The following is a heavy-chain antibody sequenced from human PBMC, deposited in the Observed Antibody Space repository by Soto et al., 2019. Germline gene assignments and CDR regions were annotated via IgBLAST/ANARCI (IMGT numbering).Heavy chain of an antibody. CDR3: ARDAGAYYYDSSGPIQMGVVDY. Sequence: QVQLQESGPGLVKPSQTLSLTCTVSGGSISSGDYYWSWIRQPPGKGLEWIGYIYYSGSTYYNPSLKRRVTISVDTTENQFSLKLSSVTAADTAVYYCARDAGAYYYDSSGPIQMGVVDYWGQGTLVTVSS. J-gene: IGHJ4*02. CDR2: IYYSGST. CDR1: GGSISSGDYY. V-gene: IGHV4-30-4*01. D-gene: IGHD3-22*01.